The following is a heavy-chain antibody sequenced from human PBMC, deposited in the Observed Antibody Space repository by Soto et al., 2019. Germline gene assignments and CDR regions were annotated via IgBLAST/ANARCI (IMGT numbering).Heavy chain of an antibody. D-gene: IGHD3-10*01. V-gene: IGHV1-69*02. CDR1: GDTFSRFT. CDR3: ATSYGSGSAHFES. Sequence: QVQLVQSGAEVTKPGSSVTVSCTASGDTFSRFTLSWVRQAPGQGLEWMGRIIPMLGMSNSALKFQGRVTITADKSTNKVYMHLNSLRSDDTAVYYCATSYGSGSAHFESWGQGTLVTVSS. CDR2: IIPMLGMS. J-gene: IGHJ4*02.